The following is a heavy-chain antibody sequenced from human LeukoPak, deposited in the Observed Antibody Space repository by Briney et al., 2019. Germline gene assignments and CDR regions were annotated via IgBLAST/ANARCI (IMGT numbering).Heavy chain of an antibody. Sequence: PSETLSLTCTVSGGSISSSSYSWGWIRQPPGKGLEWIGSIYYSGSTYYNPSLKSRVTISVDTSKNQFSLKLSSVTAADTAVYYCARQKRRIVLMVYAPGEDYWGQGTLVTVSS. CDR3: ARQKRRIVLMVYAPGEDY. CDR1: GGSISSSSYS. D-gene: IGHD2-8*01. CDR2: IYYSGST. V-gene: IGHV4-39*01. J-gene: IGHJ4*02.